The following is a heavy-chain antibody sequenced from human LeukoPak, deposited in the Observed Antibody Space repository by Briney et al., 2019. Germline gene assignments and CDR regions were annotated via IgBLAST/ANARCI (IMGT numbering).Heavy chain of an antibody. CDR1: GFTFDDYA. CDR2: ISWNSGSI. CDR3: AKDAMATITGTHFDY. J-gene: IGHJ4*02. D-gene: IGHD5-24*01. V-gene: IGHV3-9*03. Sequence: GESLRLSCAASGFTFDDYAMHWVRQAPGKGLEWVSGISWNSGSIGYADSVKGRFTISRDNAKNSLYLQMNSLRAEDMALYYCAKDAMATITGTHFDYWGRGTLVTVSS.